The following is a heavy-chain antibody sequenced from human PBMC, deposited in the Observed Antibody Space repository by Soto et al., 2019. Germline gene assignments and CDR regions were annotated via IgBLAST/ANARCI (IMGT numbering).Heavy chain of an antibody. D-gene: IGHD1-26*01. J-gene: IGHJ6*02. V-gene: IGHV1-2*04. CDR1: GYTFTGYY. CDR3: ARGIMVGATPSSSGVDV. CDR2: INPNSGGT. Sequence: GASVKVSCKASGYTFTGYYMHWVRQAPGQGLEWMGWINPNSGGTNYAQKFQGWVTMTRDTSISTAYMELSRLRSDDTAVYYCARGIMVGATPSSSGVDVWGQGTTVTVSS.